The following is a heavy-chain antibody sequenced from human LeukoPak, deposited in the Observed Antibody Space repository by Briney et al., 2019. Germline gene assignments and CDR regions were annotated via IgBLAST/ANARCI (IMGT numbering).Heavy chain of an antibody. V-gene: IGHV5-51*01. CDR1: GYSFTSYW. CDR3: ARGLVGATSSRTFGFDY. J-gene: IGHJ4*02. CDR2: IYPGDSDT. Sequence: GESLKSSCKGSGYSFTSYWIVWVRQMPGKGREWRGIIYPGDSDTRYSPCSQGQVTISADKSISTAYLQRRSQKASDTAMYYCARGLVGATSSRTFGFDYWGQGTLVTVSS. D-gene: IGHD1-26*01.